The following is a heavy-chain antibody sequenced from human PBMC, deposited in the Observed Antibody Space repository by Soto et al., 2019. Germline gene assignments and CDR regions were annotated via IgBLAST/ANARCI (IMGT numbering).Heavy chain of an antibody. V-gene: IGHV1-2*02. CDR2: INPNSGGT. Sequence: AAVKVSCKASGYTFTGYYMHWVRQAPGQGLEWKGWINPNSGGTNYAQKFQGRVTMTRDTSISTAYMELSRLRSDDTAVYYCARDIVVVPAAPKPGFDPWGQGTLVTVSS. J-gene: IGHJ5*02. CDR1: GYTFTGYY. CDR3: ARDIVVVPAAPKPGFDP. D-gene: IGHD2-2*01.